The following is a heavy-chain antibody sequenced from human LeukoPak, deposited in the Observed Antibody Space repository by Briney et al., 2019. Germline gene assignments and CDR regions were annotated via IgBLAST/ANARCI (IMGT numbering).Heavy chain of an antibody. CDR3: AKDRFGQLADHFDH. CDR1: GFTFSSYS. D-gene: IGHD3-10*01. J-gene: IGHJ4*02. Sequence: SPGGSLRLSCAASGFTFSSYSMNWVRQAPGKGLEWVSSISSSSSYIYYADSVKGRFTISRDNSKNTLYLQMNSLRPEDTAVYYCAKDRFGQLADHFDHWGQGTLVTVSS. V-gene: IGHV3-21*04. CDR2: ISSSSSYI.